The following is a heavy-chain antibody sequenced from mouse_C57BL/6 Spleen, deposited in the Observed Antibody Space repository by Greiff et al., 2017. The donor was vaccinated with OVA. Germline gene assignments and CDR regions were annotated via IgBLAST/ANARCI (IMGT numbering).Heavy chain of an antibody. J-gene: IGHJ3*01. CDR3: ARNSNYEAWFAY. D-gene: IGHD2-5*01. Sequence: QVQLQQPGAELVKPGASVKMSCKASGYTFTSYWITWVKQRPGQGLEWIGDIYPGSGSTNYNEKFKSKATLTVDTSSSTAYMQLSSLTSEDSAVYYCARNSNYEAWFAYWGKGTLVTVSA. CDR1: GYTFTSYW. CDR2: IYPGSGST. V-gene: IGHV1-55*01.